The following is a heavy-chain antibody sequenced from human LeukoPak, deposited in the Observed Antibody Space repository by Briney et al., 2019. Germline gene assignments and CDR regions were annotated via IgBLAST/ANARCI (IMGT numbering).Heavy chain of an antibody. CDR3: ARHAYYYDSSGYLEDYYYGMDV. D-gene: IGHD3-22*01. Sequence: GESLKISCKGSGYSFTSYWIGWVRQMPGKGLEWMGIIYPGDSDTRYSPSFQGQVTISADKSVSTAYLQWSSLKASDTAMYYCARHAYYYDSSGYLEDYYYGMDVWGQGTTVTVSS. CDR2: IYPGDSDT. V-gene: IGHV5-51*01. J-gene: IGHJ6*02. CDR1: GYSFTSYW.